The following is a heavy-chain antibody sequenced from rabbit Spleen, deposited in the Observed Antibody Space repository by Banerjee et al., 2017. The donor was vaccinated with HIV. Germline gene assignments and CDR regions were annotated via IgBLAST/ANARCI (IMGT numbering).Heavy chain of an antibody. CDR3: ARDLVAVSGWNFGL. V-gene: IGHV1S45*01. CDR2: IYGAKGST. CDR1: GFDFTNYY. D-gene: IGHD8-1*01. J-gene: IGHJ6*01. Sequence: QEHLTETGGGLVQPGGSLTLSCKASGFDFTNYYISWVRQAPGKGLEWIGIIYGAKGSTDYASWAKGRFAMSRTSSTTVTLQMTSLTDADTATYFCARDLVAVSGWNFGLWGPWTLVTVS.